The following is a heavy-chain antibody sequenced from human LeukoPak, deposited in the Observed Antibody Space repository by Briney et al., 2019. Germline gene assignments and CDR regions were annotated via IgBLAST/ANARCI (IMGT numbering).Heavy chain of an antibody. CDR2: IRPDGSDK. J-gene: IGHJ4*02. V-gene: IGHV3-30*02. D-gene: IGHD3-22*01. Sequence: GGSLRLSCAASGFIFSTYGMHWFRQAPGKGLEWVAFIRPDGSDKYYAGSVKGRFTISRDNSKNTLYLQMNSLRAEDTAVYYCGKHDSSSKYWGQGTLVTVSS. CDR3: GKHDSSSKY. CDR1: GFIFSTYG.